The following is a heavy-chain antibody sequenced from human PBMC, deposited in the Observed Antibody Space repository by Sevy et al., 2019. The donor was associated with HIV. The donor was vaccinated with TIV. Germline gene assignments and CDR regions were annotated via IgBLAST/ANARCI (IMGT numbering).Heavy chain of an antibody. CDR1: GGSISSYY. V-gene: IGHV4-59*01. J-gene: IGHJ4*02. D-gene: IGHD3-16*01. CDR2: IYYSGRT. CDR3: ARDLRRTPYRDGYFDY. Sequence: SETLSLTCTVSGGSISSYYWSWIRQPPGKGLEWIGYIYYSGRTNYNPSLKSRVTISVDTSKNQFSLKLSSVTAADTAVCYCARDLRRTPYRDGYFDYWGQGTLVTVSS.